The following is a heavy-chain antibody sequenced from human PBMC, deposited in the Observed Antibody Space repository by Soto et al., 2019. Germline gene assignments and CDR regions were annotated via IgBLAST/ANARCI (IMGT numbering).Heavy chain of an antibody. V-gene: IGHV4-31*03. CDR2: IYYSGST. D-gene: IGHD5-12*01. J-gene: IGHJ6*02. CDR3: XRVSGYGHYYYYYGMDV. CDR1: GGSISSGGYY. Sequence: SETLSLTCTVSGGSISSGGYYWSWIRQHPGKGLEWIGYIYYSGSTYYNPSLKSRVTISVDTSKNQFSLKLSSVTAADTTVYYCXRVSGYGHYYYYYGMDVWGQGTTVTVSS.